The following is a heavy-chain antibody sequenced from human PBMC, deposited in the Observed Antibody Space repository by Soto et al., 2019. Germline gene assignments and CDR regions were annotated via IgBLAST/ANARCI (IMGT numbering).Heavy chain of an antibody. Sequence: TGGSLRLSCAASGFSLNSYHMTWVRQAPGKGLECVSTINNSGTKTFYADSVRGRFTISRDISKTTYFLQMDSLRAEDTAVYYCAIESLLTSRTYRGQGTLVIVSS. CDR1: GFSLNSYH. CDR3: AIESLLTSRTY. CDR2: INNSGTKT. D-gene: IGHD2-15*01. J-gene: IGHJ4*02. V-gene: IGHV3-23*01.